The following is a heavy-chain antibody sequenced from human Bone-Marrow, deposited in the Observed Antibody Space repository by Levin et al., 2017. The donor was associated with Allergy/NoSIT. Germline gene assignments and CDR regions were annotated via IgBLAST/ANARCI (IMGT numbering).Heavy chain of an antibody. CDR1: GFSVNSFY. Sequence: GGSLRLSCEASGFSVNSFYMNWVRQAPGRGLEWVSLIRNTGVTEFADSVKGRFTISRDHLRNTLYLQMDTLRVEYTAVYYCATEYYYQLDVWGQGTKVTVSS. CDR3: ATEYYYQLDV. V-gene: IGHV3-53*01. D-gene: IGHD3-10*01. CDR2: IRNTGVT. J-gene: IGHJ6*02.